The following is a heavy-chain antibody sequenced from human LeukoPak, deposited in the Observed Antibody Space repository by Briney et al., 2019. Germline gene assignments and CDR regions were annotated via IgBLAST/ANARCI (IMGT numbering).Heavy chain of an antibody. CDR3: AKIVGYYDYVWGTTKNDY. J-gene: IGHJ4*02. CDR2: ISGSGGST. Sequence: GGSLRLSCAASGFTFSSYAMSWVRQAPGKGLEWVSAISGSGGSTYYADSVKGQFTISRDNSKNTLYLQMNSLRAEDTAVYYCAKIVGYYDYVWGTTKNDYWGQGTLVTVSS. D-gene: IGHD3-16*01. V-gene: IGHV3-23*01. CDR1: GFTFSSYA.